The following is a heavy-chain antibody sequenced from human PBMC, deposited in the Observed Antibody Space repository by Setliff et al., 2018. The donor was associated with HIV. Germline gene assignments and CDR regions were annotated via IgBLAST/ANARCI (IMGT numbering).Heavy chain of an antibody. Sequence: ASVKVSCKASGYTFTSYSMPWVRLAPGQRLEWMGWLRTGTGDTSYSEKFQGRLTITRDTSANTAYMELSNLSSEHTAIYYCLRRATAAEVIDYWGQGTLVTVSS. CDR3: LRRATAAEVIDY. D-gene: IGHD6-13*01. J-gene: IGHJ4*02. CDR1: GYTFTSYS. V-gene: IGHV1-3*04. CDR2: LRTGTGDT.